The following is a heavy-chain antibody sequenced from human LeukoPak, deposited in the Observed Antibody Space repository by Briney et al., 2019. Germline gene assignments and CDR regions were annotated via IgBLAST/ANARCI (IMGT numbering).Heavy chain of an antibody. Sequence: ASVKVSCKASGGTFSSYAISWVRQAPGQGLEWMGGIIPIFGTANYAQKFQGRVTITADKSTSTVYMELSSLRSEDTAVYYCAREAYYDILTGYPPFDYWGQGTLVTVSS. J-gene: IGHJ4*02. D-gene: IGHD3-9*01. CDR3: AREAYYDILTGYPPFDY. CDR1: GGTFSSYA. V-gene: IGHV1-69*06. CDR2: IIPIFGTA.